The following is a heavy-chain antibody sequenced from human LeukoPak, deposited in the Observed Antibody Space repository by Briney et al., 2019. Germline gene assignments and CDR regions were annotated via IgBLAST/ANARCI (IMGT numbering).Heavy chain of an antibody. Sequence: GASVKVSCKASGYTFTGYYMHWVRQAPGQGLEWMGWINPNSGGTNYAQKFQDRVTMTRDTSISTAYMELSRLRSDDTAVYYCARDRGSYFSDAFDIWGQGTMATVSS. V-gene: IGHV1-2*02. D-gene: IGHD1-26*01. J-gene: IGHJ3*02. CDR2: INPNSGGT. CDR3: ARDRGSYFSDAFDI. CDR1: GYTFTGYY.